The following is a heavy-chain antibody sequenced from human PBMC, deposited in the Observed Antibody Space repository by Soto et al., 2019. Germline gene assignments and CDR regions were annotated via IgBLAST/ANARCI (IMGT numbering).Heavy chain of an antibody. CDR1: GYTFTSYG. J-gene: IGHJ6*02. CDR2: ISAYNGNT. CDR3: ASGLGDDYYGAGGYYYYGMDV. V-gene: IGHV1-18*01. D-gene: IGHD3-10*01. Sequence: QVQLVQSGAEVKKPGASVKVSCKASGYTFTSYGISWVRQAPGQGLEWMGWISAYNGNTNYAQKLQGRVTMTTDTSTSSVDMELRSLRSDDTAVYYCASGLGDDYYGAGGYYYYGMDVWGQGTTVTVSS.